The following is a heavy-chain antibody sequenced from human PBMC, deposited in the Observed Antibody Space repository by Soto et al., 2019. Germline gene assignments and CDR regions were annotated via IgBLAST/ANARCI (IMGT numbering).Heavy chain of an antibody. Sequence: GGSLRLSCAASGFTFSSYGMHWVRQAPGKGLEWVTVISYDGSNEYYTDCVKGRFTISRDTSKNTLHLQMNSLRAEDTAVYYCAKGPYSWGRHYYYYGVDVWGQGTTVTVSS. CDR1: GFTFSSYG. D-gene: IGHD1-1*01. V-gene: IGHV3-30*18. CDR2: ISYDGSNE. CDR3: AKGPYSWGRHYYYYGVDV. J-gene: IGHJ6*02.